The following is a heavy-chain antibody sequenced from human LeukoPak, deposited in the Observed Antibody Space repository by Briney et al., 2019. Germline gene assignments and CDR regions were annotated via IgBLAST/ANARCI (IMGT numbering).Heavy chain of an antibody. CDR2: IYPGDSDT. V-gene: IGHV5-51*01. Sequence: GESLKISCRASGYSVTSSWIAWVRQMPGKGLEWMGIIYPGDSDTRYSPSFQGQVTISADKSISTAFLQWSSLKASDTATYYCARGPRWYFDLWGRGTLVTVSS. J-gene: IGHJ2*01. CDR3: ARGPRWYFDL. CDR1: GYSVTSSW.